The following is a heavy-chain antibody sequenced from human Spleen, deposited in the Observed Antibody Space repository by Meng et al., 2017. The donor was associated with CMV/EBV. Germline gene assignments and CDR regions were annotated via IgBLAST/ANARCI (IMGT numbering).Heavy chain of an antibody. J-gene: IGHJ4*02. Sequence: GESLKISCVASGFTFSNYWMNWVRQAPEKGLEWVSSISSSSSYIYYADSVKGRFTISRDNAKNSLYLQMNSLRAEDTAVYYCAKGPAGYCSRTSCYMDYLDYWGQGTLVTVSS. CDR3: AKGPAGYCSRTSCYMDYLDY. CDR2: ISSSSSYI. CDR1: GFTFSNYW. D-gene: IGHD2-2*02. V-gene: IGHV3-21*01.